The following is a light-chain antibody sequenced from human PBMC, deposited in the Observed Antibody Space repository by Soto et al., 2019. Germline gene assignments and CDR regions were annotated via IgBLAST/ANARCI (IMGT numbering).Light chain of an antibody. J-gene: IGKJ5*01. Sequence: EVVMTHSPANLSVSPEGGSTLSSSSSPPGSDKLAGYHQKPGQAPRLLIYGASARALGIPDRFSGSGFGTEFSFTVTSPQSDACAVYSSKQYDQWPITLGQGTRLE. V-gene: IGKV3-15*01. CDR3: KQYDQWPIT. CDR1: PPGSDK. CDR2: GAS.